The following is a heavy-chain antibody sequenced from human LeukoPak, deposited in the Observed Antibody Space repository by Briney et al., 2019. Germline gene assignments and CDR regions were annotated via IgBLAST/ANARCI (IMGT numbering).Heavy chain of an antibody. CDR3: ARAGELWFGDY. CDR2: INPSGGST. V-gene: IGHV1-46*01. CDR1: GYTFTSYY. Sequence: ASVTVSCKATGYTFTSYYMHWVRQAPGQGLEWMGIINPSGGSTSYAQKFQGRVTMTRDTSTSTVYMELSSLRSEDTAVYYCARAGELWFGDYWGQGTLVTVSS. D-gene: IGHD3-10*01. J-gene: IGHJ4*02.